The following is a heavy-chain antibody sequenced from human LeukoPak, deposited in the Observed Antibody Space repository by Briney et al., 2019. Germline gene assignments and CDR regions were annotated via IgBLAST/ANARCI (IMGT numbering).Heavy chain of an antibody. CDR1: GDSVISGDYR. J-gene: IGHJ4*02. CDR3: ARVQKSNSGHYYLADS. D-gene: IGHD3-22*01. CDR2: TYFTGST. Sequence: SETLSLTCTVSGDSVISGDYRWTWIRQPPGKGLEWIGYTYFTGSTYFNPSLKRRVAISIDTSKNQFSLQLTSVTVADTAVYYCARVQKSNSGHYYLADSWGPGTLVPVSS. V-gene: IGHV4-30-4*01.